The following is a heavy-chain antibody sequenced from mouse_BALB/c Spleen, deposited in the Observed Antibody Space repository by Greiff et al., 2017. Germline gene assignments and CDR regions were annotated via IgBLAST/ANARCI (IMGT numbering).Heavy chain of an antibody. J-gene: IGHJ2*01. CDR2: ISSGSSTI. Sequence: EVQGVESGGGLVQPGGSRKLSCAASGFTFSSFGMHWVRQAPEKGLEWVAYISSGSSTIYYADTVKGRFTISRDNPKNTLFLQMTSLRSEDTAMYYCARDYRYDGRGFDYWGQGTTLTVSS. V-gene: IGHV5-17*02. D-gene: IGHD2-14*01. CDR3: ARDYRYDGRGFDY. CDR1: GFTFSSFG.